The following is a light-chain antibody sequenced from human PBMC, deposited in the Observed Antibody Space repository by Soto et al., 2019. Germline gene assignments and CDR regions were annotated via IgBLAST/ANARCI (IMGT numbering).Light chain of an antibody. CDR3: HQYATSPMT. Sequence: ERATLACRASQIVSSNYLAWYQQKPGQAPSLLIYDASSRATGIPARFSGSGSRTDFTLPISILVPADLAIYFCHQYATSPMTFAPGTKV. J-gene: IGKJ1*01. CDR2: DAS. V-gene: IGKV3-20*01. CDR1: QIVSSNY.